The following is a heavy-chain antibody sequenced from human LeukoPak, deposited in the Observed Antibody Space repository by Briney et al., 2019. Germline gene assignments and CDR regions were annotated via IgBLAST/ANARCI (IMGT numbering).Heavy chain of an antibody. J-gene: IGHJ5*02. CDR3: ARGWWGTDYDWTNWFDP. V-gene: IGHV1-46*01. CDR2: INPSGGST. D-gene: IGHD5-12*01. Sequence: ASVKVSCKASGYTFTSYYMNWVRQAPGQGLEWMGKINPSGGSTNYAQKFQGRVTMTRDTSTNTVYMELSSLRSVDTAEYYCARGWWGTDYDWTNWFDPWGQGTLVTVSS. CDR1: GYTFTSYY.